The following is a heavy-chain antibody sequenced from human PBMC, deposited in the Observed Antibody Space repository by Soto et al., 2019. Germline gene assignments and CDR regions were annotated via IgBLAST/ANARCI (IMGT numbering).Heavy chain of an antibody. J-gene: IGHJ6*02. CDR2: ISHGGNEK. CDR3: AKVSSDRGYYYFAMDV. D-gene: IGHD3-10*01. V-gene: IGHV3-30*18. CDR1: GFIFSSYA. Sequence: QVQLLESGGGVVQPGRSLRLSCAASGFIFSSYAMHWVRQAPGKGLEWVAVISHGGNEKYYADSVEGRFTISRDNSKNMVYLQMNGLRPKDTAVYYCAKVSSDRGYYYFAMDVWGQGTTVTVSS.